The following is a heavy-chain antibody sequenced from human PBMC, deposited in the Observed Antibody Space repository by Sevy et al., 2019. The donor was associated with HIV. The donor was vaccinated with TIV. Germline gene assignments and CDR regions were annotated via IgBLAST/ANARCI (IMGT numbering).Heavy chain of an antibody. D-gene: IGHD3-22*01. CDR1: GGSISSGGYS. J-gene: IGHJ4*02. Sequence: SETLSLTCAVSGGSISSGGYSWSWIRQPPGKGLEWIGYIYHSGSTYYNPSLKSRVTISVDRSKNQFSLKLSSVTAADTAVYYCAREGDYYDSSGPFDYWGQGTLVTVSS. V-gene: IGHV4-30-2*01. CDR3: AREGDYYDSSGPFDY. CDR2: IYHSGST.